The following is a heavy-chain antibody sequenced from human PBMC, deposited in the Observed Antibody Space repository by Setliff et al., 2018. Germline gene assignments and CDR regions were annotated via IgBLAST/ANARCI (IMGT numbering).Heavy chain of an antibody. V-gene: IGHV3-33*03. CDR2: IDQASNT. CDR3: VKGTLPYCTGPTCYPLDH. Sequence: GESLKISCAASGFSFSSYWMHWVRQAPGKGLEWVSGIDQASNTYYPDSMKGRFTISRDNSRNTLYLQMNSLRDADTAIYYCVKGTLPYCTGPTCYPLDHWGQGTLVTVSS. CDR1: GFSFSSYW. D-gene: IGHD2-8*02. J-gene: IGHJ4*02.